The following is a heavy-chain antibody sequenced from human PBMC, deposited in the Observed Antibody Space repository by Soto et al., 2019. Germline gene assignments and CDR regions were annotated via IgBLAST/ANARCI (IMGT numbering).Heavy chain of an antibody. CDR2: ISYDGSNK. CDR1: GFTFSSYA. J-gene: IGHJ6*02. Sequence: PGGSLRLTCAASGFTFSSYAMHWVRQAPGKGLEWVAVISYDGSNKYYADSVKGRLTISRDNSKNTLYLQMNSLRAEDTAVYYCARVGMATTPYYYYYGMDVWGQGTTVTVSS. D-gene: IGHD1-1*01. CDR3: ARVGMATTPYYYYYGMDV. V-gene: IGHV3-30-3*01.